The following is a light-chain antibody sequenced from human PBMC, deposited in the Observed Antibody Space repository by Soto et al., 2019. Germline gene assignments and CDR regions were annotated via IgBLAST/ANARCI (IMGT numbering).Light chain of an antibody. V-gene: IGKV3-15*01. CDR1: QSVSSY. CDR3: QQYNNWPPTWT. CDR2: GAS. J-gene: IGKJ1*01. Sequence: EIVLTQSPATLSLSPGERATLSCRASQSVSSYLAWYQQKPGQAPRLLIYGASTRATGIPARFSGSGSGTEFTLTISSRQSEDFAVYYCQQYNNWPPTWTFGQGTKVDIK.